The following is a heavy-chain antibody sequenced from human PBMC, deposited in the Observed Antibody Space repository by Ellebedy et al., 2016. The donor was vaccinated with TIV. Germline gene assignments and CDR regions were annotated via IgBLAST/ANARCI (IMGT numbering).Heavy chain of an antibody. CDR1: GYIFRYSA. J-gene: IGHJ6*02. D-gene: IGHD3-22*01. CDR3: ARTVWDSSGYYLSGMDV. Sequence: ASVKVSCKASGYIFRYSAIHWVRQAPGQRPEWMGRINTDKGDTKYSQKFQGRVTITRDTSASTAYMELSSLRSEDTAVYYCARTVWDSSGYYLSGMDVWGQGTTVTVSS. CDR2: INTDKGDT. V-gene: IGHV1-3*04.